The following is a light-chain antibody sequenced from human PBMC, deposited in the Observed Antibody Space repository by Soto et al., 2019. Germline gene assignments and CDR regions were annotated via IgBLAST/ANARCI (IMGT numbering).Light chain of an antibody. J-gene: IGLJ1*01. CDR3: SSYVGSNNFV. V-gene: IGLV2-8*01. CDR1: SSDVGYYDY. Sequence: QSVLTQPPYASGFPGQSVTISCTGTSSDVGYYDYVSWYQQHPGKAPKLVIYEVTKRPSGVPDRVSASKSGNTASLTVSGLRAEDYADYYCSSYVGSNNFVFGSGTNFTVL. CDR2: EVT.